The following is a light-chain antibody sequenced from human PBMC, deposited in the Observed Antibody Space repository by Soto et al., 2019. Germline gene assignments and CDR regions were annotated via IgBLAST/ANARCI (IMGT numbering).Light chain of an antibody. CDR1: RSDVGNYNF. J-gene: IGLJ1*01. Sequence: QSVLTPPASLSGSSRQPITVSRTGTRSDVGNYNFFSWYQQHPCKAPKLMIYEVSTRPSGVSNRFSGSKSGNTASLTISGLQAEDEADYYCCSYAGSNIPLIFGSGTKVTVL. CDR3: CSYAGSNIPLI. V-gene: IGLV2-23*02. CDR2: EVS.